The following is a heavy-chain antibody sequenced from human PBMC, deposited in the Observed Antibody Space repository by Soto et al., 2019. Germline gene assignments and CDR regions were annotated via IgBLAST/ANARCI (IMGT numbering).Heavy chain of an antibody. J-gene: IGHJ4*02. D-gene: IGHD1-1*01. CDR3: ARSLENGDVSFKY. Sequence: QVQLQESGPGLVKPSETLSLTCTVSGGSISSYYWSWIRQPPGKALEWIGYIYYRGSNNYNPSLNGRVTLSVDTSENQFSLELNSVTAADTAVYYCARSLENGDVSFKYWGQGTLVTVSA. V-gene: IGHV4-59*01. CDR2: IYYRGSN. CDR1: GGSISSYY.